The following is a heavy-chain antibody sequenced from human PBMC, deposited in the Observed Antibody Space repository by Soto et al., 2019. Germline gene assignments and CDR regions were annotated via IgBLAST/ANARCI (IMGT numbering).Heavy chain of an antibody. Sequence: SETLSLTCTVSGGSISSYYWSWIRQPPGKGLEWIGYIYYSGSTNYNPSLKSRVAISVDTSKNQFSLKLSSVTAADTAVYYCARTFLEDRIYYYGMDVWGQGTTVTVSS. CDR2: IYYSGST. J-gene: IGHJ6*02. CDR1: GGSISSYY. D-gene: IGHD3-3*01. CDR3: ARTFLEDRIYYYGMDV. V-gene: IGHV4-59*01.